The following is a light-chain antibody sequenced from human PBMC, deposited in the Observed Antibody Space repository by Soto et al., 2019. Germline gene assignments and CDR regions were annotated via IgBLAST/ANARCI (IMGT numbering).Light chain of an antibody. Sequence: QSALTQPSSVSGSPGQSITISCTGTSSDVGGYNYVSWYQQHPGKAPKLMIYEVSNRPSGVSNRFSGSKSGNTASLTISGLQAEDEAAYYCSSYTSSSTSYVFGTGTKLTV. CDR2: EVS. CDR1: SSDVGGYNY. V-gene: IGLV2-14*01. J-gene: IGLJ1*01. CDR3: SSYTSSSTSYV.